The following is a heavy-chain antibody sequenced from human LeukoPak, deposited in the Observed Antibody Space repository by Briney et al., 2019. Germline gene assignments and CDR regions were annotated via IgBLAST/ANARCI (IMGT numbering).Heavy chain of an antibody. J-gene: IGHJ4*02. D-gene: IGHD4-11*01. CDR3: ARDLGSNYGYFDY. Sequence: GGSLRLSCAASGFTFSSYSMNWVRQAPGKGLEWVSSISSSSSYIYYADSVKGRFTISRDNAKNSLYLQMNSLRAEDTAVYYCARDLGSNYGYFDYWGQGTLVTVSS. V-gene: IGHV3-21*04. CDR2: ISSSSSYI. CDR1: GFTFSSYS.